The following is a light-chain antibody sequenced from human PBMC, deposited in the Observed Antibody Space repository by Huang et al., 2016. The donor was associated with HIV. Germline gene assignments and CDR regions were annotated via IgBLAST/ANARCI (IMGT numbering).Light chain of an antibody. J-gene: IGKJ1*01. V-gene: IGKV2-30*01. CDR2: QVA. Sequence: EVVMTQSPLSLPVTLGQPASIFCKSSQGLVSSDGDTYLNWFQQRPGQSPMRLIYQVANRDSGVPHRFSGSGSGTYFTLIISPVEAEDIATYYCMQGTHWPGTFGPGTKMDI. CDR1: QGLVSSDGDTY. CDR3: MQGTHWPGT.